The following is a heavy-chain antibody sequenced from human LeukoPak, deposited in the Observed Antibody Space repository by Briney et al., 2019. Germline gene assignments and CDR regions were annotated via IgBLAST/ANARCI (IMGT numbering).Heavy chain of an antibody. D-gene: IGHD3-22*01. CDR2: MNPNSGNT. CDR1: GYTFTSYD. J-gene: IGHJ4*02. Sequence: ASVKVSCKASGYTFTSYDINWVRQATGQGLEWMGWMNPNSGNTGYAQKFQGRVTMTRNTSIRTAYMELGSLRSEDTAVYYCVSPGVYYDSSGYYPFDYWGQGTLVTVSS. CDR3: VSPGVYYDSSGYYPFDY. V-gene: IGHV1-8*01.